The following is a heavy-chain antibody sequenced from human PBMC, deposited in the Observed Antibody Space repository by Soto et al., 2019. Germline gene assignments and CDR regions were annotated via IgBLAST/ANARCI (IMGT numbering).Heavy chain of an antibody. CDR1: GGSITSDDYY. CDR2: IEYSGRT. D-gene: IGHD3-10*01. V-gene: IGHV4-30-4*01. Sequence: PSETLSLTCTVSGGSITSDDYYWSWIRQPPGKGLEWIGYIEYSGRTHYNPSLESRLTISVGTSKHQFSLKLTSVTAADPAMYYCVIDYNRGDWFDPWGQGTLVT. J-gene: IGHJ5*02. CDR3: VIDYNRGDWFDP.